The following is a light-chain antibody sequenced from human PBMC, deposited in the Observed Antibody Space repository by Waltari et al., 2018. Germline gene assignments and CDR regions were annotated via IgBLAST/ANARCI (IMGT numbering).Light chain of an antibody. Sequence: EIVFTQSPGALSLSPGERVTLSCRASQYLIGSWVTWYHQKPGQAPRLLIYGASSRATGIPDRFSGSGSGTDFTLTISRLEPEDSAVYYCQQYDGSVVTFGGGTKVEIK. V-gene: IGKV3-20*01. CDR2: GAS. CDR1: QYLIGSW. CDR3: QQYDGSVVT. J-gene: IGKJ4*01.